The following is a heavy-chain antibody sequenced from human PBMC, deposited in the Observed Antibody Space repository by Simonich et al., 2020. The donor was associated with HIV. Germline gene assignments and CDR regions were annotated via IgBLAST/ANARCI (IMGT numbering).Heavy chain of an antibody. J-gene: IGHJ1*01. D-gene: IGHD6-13*01. CDR3: ARLTAGGLGEYFQH. CDR1: GGSFSGYY. Sequence: QVQLQQWGAGLLKPSETLSLTCAVYGGSFSGYYWRWIRQPPGKGLGWIGENNHSGSTNYNPSLKSRVTISVDTSKNQFSLKLSSVTAADTAVYYCARLTAGGLGEYFQHWGQGTLVTVSS. V-gene: IGHV4-34*01. CDR2: NNHSGST.